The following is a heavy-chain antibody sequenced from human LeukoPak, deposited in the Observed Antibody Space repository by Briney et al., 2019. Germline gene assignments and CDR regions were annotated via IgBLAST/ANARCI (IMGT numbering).Heavy chain of an antibody. V-gene: IGHV1-18*01. D-gene: IGHD2-2*01. Sequence: ASVKVSCKASGYTFTSYGISWVRQAPGQGLEWMGWISAYNGNTNYAQKLQGRVTMTEDTSTDTAYMELSSLRSEDTAVYYCAAQVVREDPKFDYWGQGTLVTVSS. CDR1: GYTFTSYG. CDR2: ISAYNGNT. CDR3: AAQVVREDPKFDY. J-gene: IGHJ4*02.